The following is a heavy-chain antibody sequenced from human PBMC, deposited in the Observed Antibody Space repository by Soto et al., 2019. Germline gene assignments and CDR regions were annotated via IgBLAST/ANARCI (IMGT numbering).Heavy chain of an antibody. CDR1: GFTFSSYT. V-gene: IGHV3-30*04. CDR2: IPNDGRFK. J-gene: IGHJ4*02. CDR3: AREGGPAATSPDY. D-gene: IGHD2-2*01. Sequence: QVQLVESGGGVVQPGGSLRLSCAASGFTFSSYTMHWVRQAPGKGLEWVAVIPNDGRFKHYGDSVKGRFTISRDNSNNALNLQMNSLRPEDTAVYYCAREGGPAATSPDYWGQGILVTVSS.